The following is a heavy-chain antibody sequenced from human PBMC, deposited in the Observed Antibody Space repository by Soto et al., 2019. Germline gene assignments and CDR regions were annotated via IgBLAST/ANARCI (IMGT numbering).Heavy chain of an antibody. CDR2: ISGGGGST. Sequence: DVQLLESGGGLVQPGGSLRLGCAASGFTFGNYAINWVRLAPGKGLEWVSGISGGGGSTYYADSVKGRFTIFRDTSKNTVFLQMNSLRADDTAVYYCAKGFIVVLTVLRPDDAFDVWGQGTMVTVSS. CDR1: GFTFGNYA. D-gene: IGHD2-21*02. J-gene: IGHJ3*01. CDR3: AKGFIVVLTVLRPDDAFDV. V-gene: IGHV3-23*01.